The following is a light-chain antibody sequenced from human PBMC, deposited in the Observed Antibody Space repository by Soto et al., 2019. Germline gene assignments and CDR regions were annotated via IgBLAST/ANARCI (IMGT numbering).Light chain of an antibody. CDR1: SSDVAVYKY. J-gene: IGLJ3*02. CDR3: CSHSASIHWV. Sequence: QSALTQPASVSGSPGQSITISCTGTSSDVAVYKYVSWYQQHPGKAPKVIIHEVLNRPSGVSSRFSGSKSGNTPSLTISGLQAEDDAVYYCCSHSASIHWVFGGGTKLTVL. CDR2: EVL. V-gene: IGLV2-14*03.